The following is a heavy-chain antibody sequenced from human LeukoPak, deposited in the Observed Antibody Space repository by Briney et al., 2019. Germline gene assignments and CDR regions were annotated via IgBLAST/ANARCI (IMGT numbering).Heavy chain of an antibody. J-gene: IGHJ4*02. D-gene: IGHD6-13*01. Sequence: PSETLSLTCTVSLDSTTSNFWSWVRQPPGKGLEWIGEIHRSGSPNYNPSLQSRVTISIDKSKNQLSLRLSSVTAADTAVYYCARNSGYSLGYWGQGTLVTVSS. CDR2: IHRSGSP. CDR1: LDSTTSNF. V-gene: IGHV4-4*02. CDR3: ARNSGYSLGY.